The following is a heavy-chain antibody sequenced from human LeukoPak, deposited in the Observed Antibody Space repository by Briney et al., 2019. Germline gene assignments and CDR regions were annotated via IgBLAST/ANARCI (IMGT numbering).Heavy chain of an antibody. CDR3: ARAYFDWSYFDY. D-gene: IGHD3-9*01. V-gene: IGHV3-21*01. J-gene: IGHJ4*02. Sequence: GGSLRLSCAASGFTFSSYNMNWVRLAPGEGLEWVSSIAIGNTYIQYADSVKGRFTISRDNAKNSVYLQMHSLRAEDTAVYYCARAYFDWSYFDYWGLGTLVTVSS. CDR1: GFTFSSYN. CDR2: IAIGNTYI.